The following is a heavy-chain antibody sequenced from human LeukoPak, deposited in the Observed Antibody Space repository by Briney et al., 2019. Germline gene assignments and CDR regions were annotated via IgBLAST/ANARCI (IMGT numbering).Heavy chain of an antibody. V-gene: IGHV1-8*02. J-gene: IGHJ4*02. CDR1: GSTFSSYD. CDR3: ARGPYGTGSHFDF. D-gene: IGHD3-10*01. Sequence: GASVKVSCKASGSTFSSYDINWVRQATGQGLEWMGWMNPNSGDTGYTPGFQGRVTMTRDTSISTAYMELSSLRSEDTAVYYCARGPYGTGSHFDFWGQGTLVTVSS. CDR2: MNPNSGDT.